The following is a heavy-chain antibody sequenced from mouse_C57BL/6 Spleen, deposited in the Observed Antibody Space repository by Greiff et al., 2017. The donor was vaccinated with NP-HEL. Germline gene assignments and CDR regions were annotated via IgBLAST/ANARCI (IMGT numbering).Heavy chain of an antibody. D-gene: IGHD1-1*01. CDR1: GYTFTGYW. J-gene: IGHJ1*03. CDR2: ILPGSGST. V-gene: IGHV1-9*01. CDR3: AIPKYYGSSYDWYFDV. Sequence: QVQLQQSGAELMKPGASVKLSCKATGYTFTGYWIEWVKQRPGHGLEWIGEILPGSGSTNYNEKFKGKATFTADTSSNTAYMQLSSLTTEDSAIYYCAIPKYYGSSYDWYFDVWGTGTTVTVSS.